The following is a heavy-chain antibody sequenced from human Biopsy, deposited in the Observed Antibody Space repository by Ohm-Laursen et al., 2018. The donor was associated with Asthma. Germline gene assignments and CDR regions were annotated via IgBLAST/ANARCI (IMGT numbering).Heavy chain of an antibody. V-gene: IGHV4-34*01. D-gene: IGHD1-20*01. J-gene: IGHJ5*02. CDR3: ARAAITGIRGWFDP. Sequence: LRLSCAASGFAVSRDYMFWVRQPPGKGLEWIGEIDQSGYTNYNPSLKSRVTISADTSKNQFHLNLSSVTAADTAVYFCARAAITGIRGWFDPWGQGTQVTVSS. CDR2: IDQSGYT. CDR1: GFAVSRDY.